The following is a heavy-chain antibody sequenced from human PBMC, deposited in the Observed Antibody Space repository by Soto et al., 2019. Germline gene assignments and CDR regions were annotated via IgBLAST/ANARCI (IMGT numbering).Heavy chain of an antibody. D-gene: IGHD6-6*01. CDR2: ISSSSSYI. Sequence: GGSLRISCAASGFTFSSYSMNWVRQAPGKGLEWVSSISSSSSYIYYADSVKGRFTISRDNAKNSLYLQMNSLRAEDTAVYYCAIDNRIAANWFDPWGQGTLVTVSS. V-gene: IGHV3-21*01. CDR3: AIDNRIAANWFDP. CDR1: GFTFSSYS. J-gene: IGHJ5*02.